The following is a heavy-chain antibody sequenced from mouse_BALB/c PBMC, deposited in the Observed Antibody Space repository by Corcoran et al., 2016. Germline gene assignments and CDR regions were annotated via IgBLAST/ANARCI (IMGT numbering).Heavy chain of an antibody. J-gene: IGHJ4*01. V-gene: IGHV1S135*01. CDR2: IDPFNGGT. CDR3: ANYYGSSYAMDY. Sequence: EIQLQQSGPELMKPGASVKISCKASGYSFTSYYMHWVKQSHGKSLEWIGYIDPFNGGTSYNQKFKGKATLTVDKSSSTAYMHLSSLTSEDSAVYYGANYYGSSYAMDYWGQGTSVTVSS. CDR1: GYSFTSYY. D-gene: IGHD1-1*01.